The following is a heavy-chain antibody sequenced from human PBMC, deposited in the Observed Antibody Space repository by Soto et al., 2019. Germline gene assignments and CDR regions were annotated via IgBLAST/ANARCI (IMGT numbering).Heavy chain of an antibody. D-gene: IGHD3-9*01. J-gene: IGHJ2*01. CDR1: GFTFSSYS. CDR3: ARDPYYDILTGYYRYWYFDL. CDR2: ISSSSSYI. Sequence: GGSLRLSCAASGFTFSSYSKNWVRQAPGKGREWVSSISSSSSYIYYADSVKGRFTISRDNGKNSLYLQMNSLRAEDTAVYYCARDPYYDILTGYYRYWYFDLWGRGTLVTVSS. V-gene: IGHV3-21*01.